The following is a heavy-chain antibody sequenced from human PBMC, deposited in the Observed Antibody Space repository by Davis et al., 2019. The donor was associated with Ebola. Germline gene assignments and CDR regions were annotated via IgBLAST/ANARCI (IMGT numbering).Heavy chain of an antibody. V-gene: IGHV1-69*05. Sequence: SVKVSCKASGGTFSSYAISWVRQAPGQGLEWMGGIIPIFGTANYAQKLQGRVTMTTDTSTSTAYMELRSLRSDDTAVYYCARPHGESHPLDYWGQGTLVTVSS. J-gene: IGHJ4*02. CDR1: GGTFSSYA. CDR2: IIPIFGTA. D-gene: IGHD3-10*01. CDR3: ARPHGESHPLDY.